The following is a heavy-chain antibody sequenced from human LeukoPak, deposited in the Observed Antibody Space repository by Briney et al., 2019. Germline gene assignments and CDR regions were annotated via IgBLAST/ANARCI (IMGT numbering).Heavy chain of an antibody. J-gene: IGHJ5*02. Sequence: SETPSLTCTVSGGSVSSGSYYWSWIRQPPGKGLEWIGYIYYSGSTNYNPSLKSRVTISVDTSKNQFSLKLSSVTAADTAVYYCARGAGTPKGGFDPWGQGTLVTVSS. CDR2: IYYSGST. CDR1: GGSVSSGSYY. V-gene: IGHV4-61*01. CDR3: ARGAGTPKGGFDP. D-gene: IGHD1-1*01.